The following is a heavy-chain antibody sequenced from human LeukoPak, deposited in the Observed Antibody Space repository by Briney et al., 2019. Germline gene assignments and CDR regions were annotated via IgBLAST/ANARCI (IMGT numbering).Heavy chain of an antibody. CDR2: ISGSGGTT. J-gene: IGHJ4*02. V-gene: IGHV3-23*01. CDR1: GFTFSSYV. D-gene: IGHD2-2*01. CDR3: ARKYCTSSSCPLDC. Sequence: GGSLRLSCAASGFTFSSYVMSWVRQAPGKGLEWGSGISGSGGTTNYADSVKGRFTISRDNSKNTLYLHMNSLRAADTAVYFCARKYCTSSSCPLDCWGQGTLVTVSS.